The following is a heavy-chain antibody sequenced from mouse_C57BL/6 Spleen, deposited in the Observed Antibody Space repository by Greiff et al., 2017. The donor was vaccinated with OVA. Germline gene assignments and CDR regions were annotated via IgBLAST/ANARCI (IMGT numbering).Heavy chain of an antibody. CDR2: IYPGDGDT. V-gene: IGHV1-82*01. D-gene: IGHD2-2*01. CDR3: ARGVYYGYFDY. Sequence: QVQLQQPGPELVKPGASVKISCKASGYAFSSSWMNWVKQRPGKGLEWIGRIYPGDGDTNYNGKFKGKATLTADKSSSTAYMQLSSLTSEDSAVYFCARGVYYGYFDYWGQGTTLTVSS. CDR1: GYAFSSSW. J-gene: IGHJ2*01.